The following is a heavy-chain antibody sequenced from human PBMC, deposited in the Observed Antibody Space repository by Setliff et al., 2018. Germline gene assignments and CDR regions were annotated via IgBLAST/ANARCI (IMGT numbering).Heavy chain of an antibody. V-gene: IGHV1-2*02. CDR1: GYTFTGYY. CDR2: MNPNTGGT. Sequence: ASVKVSCKASGYTFTGYYMHWVRQAPGQGLEWMGWMNPNTGGTTYAQAFQARITMTRDTSISTAYMELSRLTSDDSAVYYCARAPWGDDYDSLYTWFDPWGQGSLVTVSS. CDR3: ARAPWGDDYDSLYTWFDP. J-gene: IGHJ5*02. D-gene: IGHD3-22*01.